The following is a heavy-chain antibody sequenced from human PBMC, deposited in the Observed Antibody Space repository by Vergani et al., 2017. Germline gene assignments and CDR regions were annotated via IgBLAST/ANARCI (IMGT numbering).Heavy chain of an antibody. J-gene: IGHJ6*03. D-gene: IGHD3-22*01. CDR3: ARGITMIVVVTDYYMDV. Sequence: QVQLQESGPGLVKPSQTLSLTCTVSGGSISSGGYYWSWIRQHPGKGLEWIGYIYYSGSTYYKPSLKSRVTISVDTSKNQFSLKLSSVTAADTAVYYCARGITMIVVVTDYYMDVWGKGTTVTVSS. CDR1: GGSISSGGYY. CDR2: IYYSGST. V-gene: IGHV4-31*03.